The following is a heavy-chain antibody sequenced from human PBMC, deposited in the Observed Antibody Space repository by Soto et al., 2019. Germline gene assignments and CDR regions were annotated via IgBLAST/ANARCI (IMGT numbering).Heavy chain of an antibody. D-gene: IGHD2-15*01. J-gene: IGHJ4*02. CDR2: ISGSGTTI. Sequence: QVQLVESGGGLVKPGGSLRLSCAASAFIISDYYMSWIRQAPGKGLEWVSYISGSGTTIYYADSVKGRFTISRDNXTNSLYLQMSSLRAEDTAVYYCARVGCSGGSCPLDYWGQGTLVTVSS. CDR1: AFIISDYY. V-gene: IGHV3-11*01. CDR3: ARVGCSGGSCPLDY.